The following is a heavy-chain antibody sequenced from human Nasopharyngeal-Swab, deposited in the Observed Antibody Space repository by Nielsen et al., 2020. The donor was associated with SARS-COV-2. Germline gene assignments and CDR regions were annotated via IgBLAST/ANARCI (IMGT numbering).Heavy chain of an antibody. J-gene: IGHJ3*02. CDR3: ARDPHAERITIFGVVIRPGTFDI. D-gene: IGHD3-3*01. Sequence: RQAPGKGLEWIGKINHSGSTNYNPSLKSRVTISVDTSKNQFSLKLSSVTAADTAVYYCARDPHAERITIFGVVIRPGTFDIWGQGTMVTVSS. CDR2: INHSGST. V-gene: IGHV4-34*01.